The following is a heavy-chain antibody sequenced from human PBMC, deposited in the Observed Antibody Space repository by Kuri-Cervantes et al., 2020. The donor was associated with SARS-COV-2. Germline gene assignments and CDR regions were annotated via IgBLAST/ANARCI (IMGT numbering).Heavy chain of an antibody. J-gene: IGHJ6*03. Sequence: SETLSLTCALYYGTLTGYQWSWIRQPPGKGLEWIGGINHRGDTYYNPSLEGRVTISVDMSKNQFSLRLSSVTAADTAMYYCARGREGVVPATILGLGYFLYFSMDVWGKGTSVTVSS. D-gene: IGHD2-2*01. CDR1: YGTLTGYQ. CDR2: INHRGDT. CDR3: ARGREGVVPATILGLGYFLYFSMDV. V-gene: IGHV4-34*01.